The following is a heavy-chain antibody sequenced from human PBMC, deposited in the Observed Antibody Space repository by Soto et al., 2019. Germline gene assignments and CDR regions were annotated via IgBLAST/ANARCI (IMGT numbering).Heavy chain of an antibody. Sequence: PGGSLRLSCAASGITASNYAMSWVRQAPGKGLEWVSVISGSVGDTYYADSVKGRFTISRDNSKNTLYLQMNNLGAEDSAVYYCARMPKEGLLEWLIGGGMDVWGQGTTVTVSS. CDR3: ARMPKEGLLEWLIGGGMDV. J-gene: IGHJ6*02. D-gene: IGHD3-3*01. CDR1: GITASNYA. CDR2: ISGSVGDT. V-gene: IGHV3-23*01.